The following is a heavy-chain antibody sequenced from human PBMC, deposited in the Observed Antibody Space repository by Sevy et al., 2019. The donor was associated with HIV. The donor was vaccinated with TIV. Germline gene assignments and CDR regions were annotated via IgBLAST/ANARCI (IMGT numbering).Heavy chain of an antibody. CDR3: AKEYYDSSNPSRRTYHYYYYYGMDV. J-gene: IGHJ6*02. V-gene: IGHV3-9*01. D-gene: IGHD3-22*01. Sequence: GGSLRLSCAASGFTFDDYAMHWVRQAPGKGLEWVSGISWNSGSIGYADSVKGRFTISRDNAKNSLYLQMNSLRAEDTALYYCAKEYYDSSNPSRRTYHYYYYYGMDVWGQGTTVTVSS. CDR2: ISWNSGSI. CDR1: GFTFDDYA.